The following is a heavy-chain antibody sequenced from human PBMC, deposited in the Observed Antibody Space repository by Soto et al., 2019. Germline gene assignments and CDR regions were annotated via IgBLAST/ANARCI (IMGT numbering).Heavy chain of an antibody. Sequence: SVKVSCKASGGTFSSYAISWVRRAPGQGLEWMGGIIPIFGTANYAQKFQGRVTITADKSTSTAYMELSSLRSEDTAVYYCARGAEDIVVVPAAIPHGWFDPCGQGTLVTVSS. D-gene: IGHD2-2*01. CDR3: ARGAEDIVVVPAAIPHGWFDP. CDR2: IIPIFGTA. J-gene: IGHJ5*02. CDR1: GGTFSSYA. V-gene: IGHV1-69*06.